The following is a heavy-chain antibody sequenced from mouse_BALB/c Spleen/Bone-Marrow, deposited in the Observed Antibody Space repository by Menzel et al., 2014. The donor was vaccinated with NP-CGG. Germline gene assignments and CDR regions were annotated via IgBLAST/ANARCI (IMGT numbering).Heavy chain of an antibody. J-gene: IGHJ3*01. Sequence: VQLKQSGPELVKPGASVKISCKTSGYTFTEYTIHWVKQSHGKSLEWIGGINPNNGGTSYNQKFKGEATLTVDKSSSTAYMELRSLTSEDSAVYYCARRQLGPAWLAYWGQGTLVTVSA. V-gene: IGHV1-18*01. CDR2: INPNNGGT. CDR1: GYTFTEYT. CDR3: ARRQLGPAWLAY. D-gene: IGHD3-1*01.